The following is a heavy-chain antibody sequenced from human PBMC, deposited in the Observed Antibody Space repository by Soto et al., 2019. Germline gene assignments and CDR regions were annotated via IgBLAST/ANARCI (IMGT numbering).Heavy chain of an antibody. CDR1: GGSFSGYY. J-gene: IGHJ4*02. CDR3: ARGGRGWFVAYYFDY. CDR2: INHSGST. Sequence: PSETLSLTCAVYGGSFSGYYLSWIRQPPGKGLEWIGEINHSGSTNYNPSLKSRVTISVDTSKNQFSLKLSSVTAADTAVYYCARGGRGWFVAYYFDYWGQGTLVTVYS. D-gene: IGHD3-10*01. V-gene: IGHV4-34*01.